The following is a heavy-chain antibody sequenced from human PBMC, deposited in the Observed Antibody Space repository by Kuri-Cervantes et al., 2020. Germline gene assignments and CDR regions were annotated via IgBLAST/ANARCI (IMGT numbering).Heavy chain of an antibody. Sequence: GESLKISCAASGFTFSSYWMSWVRQAPGKGLEWVANIKQDGSEKYYVDSVKGRFTISRDNAKNSLYLQMNSLRAEDTGVYYCARLGVAGALNYLGQGTLVAVSS. CDR1: GFTFSSYW. V-gene: IGHV3-7*03. CDR3: ARLGVAGALNY. CDR2: IKQDGSEK. J-gene: IGHJ4*02. D-gene: IGHD3-16*01.